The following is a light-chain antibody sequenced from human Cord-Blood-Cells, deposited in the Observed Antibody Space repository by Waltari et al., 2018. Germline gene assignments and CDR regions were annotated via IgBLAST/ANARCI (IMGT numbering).Light chain of an antibody. V-gene: IGKV3-11*01. CDR2: DAS. CDR3: QQRSNWPPIT. CDR1: QSVSSY. J-gene: IGKJ3*01. Sequence: EIVLTQSPATLSLSPGEIATLSCRASQSVSSYLAWYQQKPGRAPRLLIYDASNRATGIPARFSGSGSGTDFTLTISSLEPEDFAVYYCQQRSNWPPITFGPGTKVDIK.